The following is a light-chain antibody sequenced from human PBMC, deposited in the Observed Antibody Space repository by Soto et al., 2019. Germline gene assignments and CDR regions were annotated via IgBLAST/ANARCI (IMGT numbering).Light chain of an antibody. CDR3: QQSYDSPIT. J-gene: IGKJ5*01. CDR1: QNISTY. Sequence: DIQATQSPFSLSASVGDRFSTTCRASQNISTYLNWYQQKPGKAPNLLIFGASNLQTGVPSRFSGSGSGTEFTLTISSLRPEDFATYFCQQSYDSPITFGQGTRLEIK. CDR2: GAS. V-gene: IGKV1-39*01.